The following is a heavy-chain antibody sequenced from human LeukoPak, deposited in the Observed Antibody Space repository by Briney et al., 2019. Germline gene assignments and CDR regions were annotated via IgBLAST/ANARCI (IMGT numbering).Heavy chain of an antibody. CDR2: ISYDGSNK. V-gene: IGHV3-30*18. CDR3: AKDQGSEWSYFDY. CDR1: GFTFSSYG. J-gene: IGHJ4*02. Sequence: GGSLRLSCAASGFTFSSYGMHWVRQAPGKGLEWVAVISYDGSNKYYADSVKGRFTISRDNSENTLYLQMNSLRAEDTAVYYCAKDQGSEWSYFDYWGQGTLVTVSS. D-gene: IGHD2-8*01.